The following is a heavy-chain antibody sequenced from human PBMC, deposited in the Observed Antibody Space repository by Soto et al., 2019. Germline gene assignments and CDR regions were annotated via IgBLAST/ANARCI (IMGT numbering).Heavy chain of an antibody. Sequence: PGGSLRLSGLVSGFTIRNYAMHWVRQAPGKGLQYVSSISSEGRTTYYADSVKGRFTISRDNSKTTLYLQMNSLRVEDTAVYSCVKDRYIETWGQGTLVTVSS. CDR1: GFTIRNYA. V-gene: IGHV3-64D*06. CDR2: ISSEGRTT. CDR3: VKDRYIET. D-gene: IGHD1-26*01. J-gene: IGHJ5*02.